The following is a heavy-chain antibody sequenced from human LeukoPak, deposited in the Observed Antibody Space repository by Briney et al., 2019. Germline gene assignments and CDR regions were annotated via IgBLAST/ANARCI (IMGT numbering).Heavy chain of an antibody. Sequence: ASAKVSCKASGYTFTSYGINWVRQATGQGLEWMGWMNPNSGNTGYAQKFQGRVTITRNTSISTAYMELSSLRSEDTAVYYCARALWARGTPPGAGYYMDVWGKGTTVTVSS. J-gene: IGHJ6*03. CDR2: MNPNSGNT. CDR1: GYTFTSYG. CDR3: ARALWARGTPPGAGYYMDV. V-gene: IGHV1-8*03. D-gene: IGHD2/OR15-2a*01.